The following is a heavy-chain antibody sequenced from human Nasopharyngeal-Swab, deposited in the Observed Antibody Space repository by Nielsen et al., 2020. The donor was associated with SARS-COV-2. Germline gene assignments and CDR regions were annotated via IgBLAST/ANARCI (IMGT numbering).Heavy chain of an antibody. Sequence: GESLKISCAASGFTFSSYAMHLVRQAPGKGLEWVAVISYDGSNKYYADSVKGRFTISRDNSKNTLYLQMNSLRAEDTAVYYCARPYSGGYWSYFDYWGQGTLVTVSS. V-gene: IGHV3-30*04. CDR3: ARPYSGGYWSYFDY. J-gene: IGHJ4*02. CDR1: GFTFSSYA. D-gene: IGHD1-26*01. CDR2: ISYDGSNK.